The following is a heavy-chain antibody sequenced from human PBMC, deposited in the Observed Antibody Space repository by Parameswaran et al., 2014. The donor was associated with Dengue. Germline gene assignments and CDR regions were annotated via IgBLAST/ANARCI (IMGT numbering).Heavy chain of an antibody. V-gene: IGHV1-18*01. CDR2: ISAYNGNT. Sequence: SWVRQAPGQGLGWMGWISAYNGNTNYAQKLQGRVTMTTDTSTSTAYMELRSLRSDDTAVYYCARDGSGYCSGTSCYAHYYYYGMDVWGQGTTVTVSS. D-gene: IGHD2-2*01. CDR3: ARDGSGYCSGTSCYAHYYYYGMDV. J-gene: IGHJ6*02.